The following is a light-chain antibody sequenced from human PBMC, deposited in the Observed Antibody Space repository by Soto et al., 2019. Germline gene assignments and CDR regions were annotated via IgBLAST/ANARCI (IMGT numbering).Light chain of an antibody. CDR2: NNS. J-gene: IGLJ3*02. Sequence: QSVLTQPPSASGTPGQRVTISCSGSSSNIGSRRVNWYQQLPGTAPKLLILNNSQRHSGVPERFSGSKSGTSASLAISGLQSEDEADYYWAAWDDTLSGPLFGGGTKLTVL. V-gene: IGLV1-44*01. CDR3: AAWDDTLSGPL. CDR1: SSNIGSRR.